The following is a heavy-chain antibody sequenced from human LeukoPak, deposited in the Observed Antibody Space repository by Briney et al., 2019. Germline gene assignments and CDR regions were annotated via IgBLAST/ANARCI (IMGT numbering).Heavy chain of an antibody. CDR3: ARDRGYCSSAGCPPQYGMDV. V-gene: IGHV1-46*01. D-gene: IGHD2-2*01. CDR2: INPSGGST. J-gene: IGHJ6*02. CDR1: GYTFTSYY. Sequence: ASVKGSCKASGYTFTSYYMHWVRQAPGQGLEWMGIINPSGGSTSSAQKFQGTVTMTTDTSTSTVYMELSSLRSEDTAVYYCARDRGYCSSAGCPPQYGMDVWGQGTTVTVSS.